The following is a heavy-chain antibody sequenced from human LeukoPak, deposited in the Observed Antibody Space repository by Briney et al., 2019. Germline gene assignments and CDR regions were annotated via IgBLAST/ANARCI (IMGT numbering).Heavy chain of an antibody. J-gene: IGHJ4*02. Sequence: SETLSLTCAVYGGSFSGYYWSWIRQPPGKGLEWIGEINHSGSTNYNPSLKSRVTISVDTSKNQFSLKLSSVTAADTAVYYCARRAYSSGYYYFDYWGQGTQVTVSS. CDR2: INHSGST. V-gene: IGHV4-34*01. CDR1: GGSFSGYY. D-gene: IGHD6-19*01. CDR3: ARRAYSSGYYYFDY.